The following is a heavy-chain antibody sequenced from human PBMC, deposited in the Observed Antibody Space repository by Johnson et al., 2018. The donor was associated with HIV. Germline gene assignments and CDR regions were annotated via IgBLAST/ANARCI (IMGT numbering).Heavy chain of an antibody. CDR3: AKESGGSLEWGFDI. CDR1: GFTVSSNY. V-gene: IGHV3-66*01. Sequence: VQLVESGGGLVQPGGSLRLSCAASGFTVSSNYMSWVRQAPGKGLEWVSVIGTAGYTYYADSVKGRFTISRDNSKNTLYLQMNSLRAGDTAVYYCAKESGGSLEWGFDIWGQGTVVTVSS. CDR2: IGTAGYT. J-gene: IGHJ3*02. D-gene: IGHD2-15*01.